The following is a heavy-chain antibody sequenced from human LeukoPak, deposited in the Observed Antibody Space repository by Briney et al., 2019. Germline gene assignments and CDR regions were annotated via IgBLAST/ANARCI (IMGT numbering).Heavy chain of an antibody. CDR3: ARVFARGGEISGSYYYY. J-gene: IGHJ4*02. CDR1: GGTFSTYA. CDR2: IIPLFGTA. Sequence: GASVKVSCKASGGTFSTYAVNWVRPAPGQGPEWMGGIIPLFGTANYAQKFQGRVTITTDESTSTAYMELSSLRSEDTAIYYCARVFARGGEISGSYYYYWGQGTLVTVSS. V-gene: IGHV1-69*05. D-gene: IGHD1-26*01.